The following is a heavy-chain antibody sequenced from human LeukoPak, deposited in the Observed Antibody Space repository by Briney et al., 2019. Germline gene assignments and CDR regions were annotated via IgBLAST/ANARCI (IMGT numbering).Heavy chain of an antibody. J-gene: IGHJ3*02. CDR2: IYSNGNN. CDR1: VDPLKSYY. Sequence: SEPLTLICTVWVDPLKSYYGRWIRQPTGKGLECIGRIYSNGNNNYNPSLKGRVTMSIYTSRNQFSLTLTSLTAADTAVYYCASVHTYASDAFDMWGQGTMVTVSS. V-gene: IGHV4-4*07. CDR3: ASVHTYASDAFDM. D-gene: IGHD5-18*01.